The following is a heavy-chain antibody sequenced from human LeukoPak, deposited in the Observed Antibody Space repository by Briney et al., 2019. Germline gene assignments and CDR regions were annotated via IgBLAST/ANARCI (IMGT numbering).Heavy chain of an antibody. Sequence: GRSLRLSCAAFGFTFDDYAMHWVRQAPGKGLEWVSGISWNSGSIGYADSVKGRFTISRDNAKNSLYLQMNSLRAEDTALYYCAKEGRFGEFLGYYFDYWGQGTLVTVSS. J-gene: IGHJ4*02. CDR2: ISWNSGSI. V-gene: IGHV3-9*01. CDR3: AKEGRFGEFLGYYFDY. D-gene: IGHD3-10*01. CDR1: GFTFDDYA.